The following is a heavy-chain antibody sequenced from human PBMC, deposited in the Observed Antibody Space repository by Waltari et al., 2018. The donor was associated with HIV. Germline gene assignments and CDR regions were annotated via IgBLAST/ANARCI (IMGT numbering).Heavy chain of an antibody. CDR1: GGSLSGGAFSGYY. D-gene: IGHD5-12*01. J-gene: IGHJ5*02. CDR3: ARVDILSTIGGFDP. CDR2: INHAGSA. Sequence: QVQLRERGAGLLKPSETLALTCTIYGGSLSGGAFSGYYWSWIRQPPGKGLEWIGEINHAGSANYNPSLKNRVTLSVDTSKNQFSLKMPSVTASDTAVYYCARVDILSTIGGFDPWGQGTLVTVSS. V-gene: IGHV4-34*01.